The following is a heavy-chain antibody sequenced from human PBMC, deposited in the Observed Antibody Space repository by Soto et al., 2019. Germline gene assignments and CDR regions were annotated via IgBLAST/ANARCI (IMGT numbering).Heavy chain of an antibody. CDR3: AKASIVGTSRDYFDS. CDR2: ISYDGSNK. D-gene: IGHD1-26*01. CDR1: GFTFSSYG. J-gene: IGHJ4*02. V-gene: IGHV3-30*18. Sequence: PGGSLRLSFAASGFTFSSYGMHWVRQAPGKGLEWVAVISYDGSNKYYGDSVKGRFTISRDNSENTLYLQMNSLSAEDTAVYYCAKASIVGTSRDYFDSWGQGTLVTVSS.